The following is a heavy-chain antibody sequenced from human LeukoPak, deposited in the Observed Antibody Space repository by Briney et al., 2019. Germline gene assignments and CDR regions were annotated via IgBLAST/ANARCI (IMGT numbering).Heavy chain of an antibody. V-gene: IGHV3-48*04. J-gene: IGHJ4*02. CDR2: ISSSSSTI. Sequence: GSLRLSCAASGFTFSSYSMNWVRQAPGKGLEWVSYISSSSSTIYYADSVKGRFTIARDNAKNSVYQEMNSLRADDTAVYYCARSARLMKGVVEVTALDDWGQGTLVTVSS. CDR1: GFTFSSYS. CDR3: ARSARLMKGVVEVTALDD. D-gene: IGHD3-3*01.